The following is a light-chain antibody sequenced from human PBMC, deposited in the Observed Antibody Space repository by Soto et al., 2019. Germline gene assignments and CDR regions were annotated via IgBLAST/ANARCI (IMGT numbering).Light chain of an antibody. CDR2: EVI. Sequence: QSALTQSASVSGSPGQSITISCTGTSSDVGRYNLVSWYQQHPGTAPKLMIYEVIKRPSGVSNRFYCYKSGNTASLTISGLQGEDEADYFCCSYAGSNTVIFGGGTKLTV. CDR1: SSDVGRYNL. V-gene: IGLV2-23*02. J-gene: IGLJ2*01. CDR3: CSYAGSNTVI.